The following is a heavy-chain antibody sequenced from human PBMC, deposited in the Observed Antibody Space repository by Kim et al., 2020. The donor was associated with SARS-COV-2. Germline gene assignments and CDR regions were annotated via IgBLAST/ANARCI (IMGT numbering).Heavy chain of an antibody. CDR2: INAYSGNT. CDR1: GYTFISNG. CDR3: ATSPYSTSWHWYFDL. V-gene: IGHV1-18*01. Sequence: ASVKVSCKASGYTFISNGISWVRQAPGQGLEWMGWINAYSGNTNYAQNFQGRVTMTTDTSTSTAYMELRSLRSDDTAVYYCATSPYSTSWHWYFDLWGRGTLVTVSP. D-gene: IGHD6-13*01. J-gene: IGHJ2*01.